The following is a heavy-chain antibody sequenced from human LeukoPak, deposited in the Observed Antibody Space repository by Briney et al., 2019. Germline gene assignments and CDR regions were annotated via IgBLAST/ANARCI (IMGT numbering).Heavy chain of an antibody. CDR1: GSTFSSYG. V-gene: IGHV3-30*02. CDR3: AKDPTHYRVWDDYDSTVLSY. D-gene: IGHD3-22*01. Sequence: GGSLRLSCAASGSTFSSYGMHWVRQAPGKGLEWAAFIRYDGSNKYCADSVKGRFTISRDNSKNTLYLQMNSLRAADTAVYYCAKDPTHYRVWDDYDSTVLSYWGQGTLVTVSS. J-gene: IGHJ4*02. CDR2: IRYDGSNK.